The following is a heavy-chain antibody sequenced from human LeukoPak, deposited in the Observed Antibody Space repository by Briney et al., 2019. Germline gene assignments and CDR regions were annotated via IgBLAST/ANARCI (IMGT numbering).Heavy chain of an antibody. Sequence: PGGSLRLSCAASGFTFSSYGMHWVRQAPGKGLEWVAVISYDGSNRYYADSVKGRFTISRDNSKNTLYLQMNSLRAEDTAVYYCASFWAGTMGPGQDAFDIWGQGTMVTVSS. CDR2: ISYDGSNR. J-gene: IGHJ3*02. CDR1: GFTFSSYG. V-gene: IGHV3-30*03. D-gene: IGHD3/OR15-3a*01. CDR3: ASFWAGTMGPGQDAFDI.